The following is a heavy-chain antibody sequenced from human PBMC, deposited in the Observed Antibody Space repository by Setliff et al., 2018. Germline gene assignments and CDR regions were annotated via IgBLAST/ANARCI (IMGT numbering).Heavy chain of an antibody. Sequence: SETLSLTCAVSGGSISSGSYYWGWVRQPPGKGLEWIGSIYYTGSTYYNPSLKSRVTMSVDTSKRQFSLKLGSATAADTAVYYCARDMGQPYYFESWGLGTLVTVSS. CDR2: IYYTGST. V-gene: IGHV4-39*07. J-gene: IGHJ4*02. CDR1: GGSISSGSYY. D-gene: IGHD1-1*01. CDR3: ARDMGQPYYFES.